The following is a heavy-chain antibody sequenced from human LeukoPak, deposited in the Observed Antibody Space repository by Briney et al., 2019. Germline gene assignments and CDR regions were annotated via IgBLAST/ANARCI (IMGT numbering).Heavy chain of an antibody. Sequence: GGSLRLSCAASGFTFSSYGMSWVRHAPGKGLEWVSAISGSGSTYYADSVKGRFTISRDNSKNTLYLQMNSLRAEDTAVYYCAKERIMITFGGVGTGFWGQGTLVTVSS. D-gene: IGHD3-16*01. CDR1: GFTFSSYG. CDR2: ISGSGST. J-gene: IGHJ4*02. V-gene: IGHV3-23*01. CDR3: AKERIMITFGGVGTGF.